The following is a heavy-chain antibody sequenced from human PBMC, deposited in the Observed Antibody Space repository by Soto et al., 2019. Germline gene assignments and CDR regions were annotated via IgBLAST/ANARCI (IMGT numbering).Heavy chain of an antibody. V-gene: IGHV1-3*01. J-gene: IGHJ4*02. Sequence: ASVKVSCKASGYTFTSYAMHWVRQAPGQRLEWMGWINAGNGNTKYSQKFQGRVTITRDTSASTAYMELSSLRSEDTAVYYCARGYCSGGSCSRGLNYFDYWGQGTLVTVSS. D-gene: IGHD2-15*01. CDR3: ARGYCSGGSCSRGLNYFDY. CDR1: GYTFTSYA. CDR2: INAGNGNT.